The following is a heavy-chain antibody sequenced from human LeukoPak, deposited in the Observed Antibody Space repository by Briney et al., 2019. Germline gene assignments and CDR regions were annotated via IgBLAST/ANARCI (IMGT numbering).Heavy chain of an antibody. V-gene: IGHV5-51*01. D-gene: IGHD2-15*01. CDR1: GYSFTSYW. J-gene: IGHJ6*03. CDR3: ARQGGTSGWYYYYMDV. Sequence: GESLKISCKGSGYSFTSYWIGWVRQMPGKGLEWMGTIYPGDSDTRYSPSFQGQVTISADKSISTAYLQWSSLKASDTAMYYCARQGGTSGWYYYYMDVWGKGTTVTVSS. CDR2: IYPGDSDT.